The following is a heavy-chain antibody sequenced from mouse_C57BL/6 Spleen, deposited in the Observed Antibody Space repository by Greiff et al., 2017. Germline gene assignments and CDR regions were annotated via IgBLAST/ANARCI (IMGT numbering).Heavy chain of an antibody. D-gene: IGHD2-1*01. CDR2: INPNNGGT. CDR3: ASPLYYGNCVAMDY. Sequence: VHVKQSGPELVKPGASVKMSCKASGYTFTDYNMHWVKQSHGKSLEWIGYINPNNGGTSYNQKFKGKATLTVNKSSSTAYMELRSLTSEDSAVYYCASPLYYGNCVAMDYWGQGTSVTVSS. J-gene: IGHJ4*01. V-gene: IGHV1-22*01. CDR1: GYTFTDYN.